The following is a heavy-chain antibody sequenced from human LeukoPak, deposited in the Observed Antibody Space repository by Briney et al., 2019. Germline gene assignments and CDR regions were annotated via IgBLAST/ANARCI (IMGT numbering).Heavy chain of an antibody. D-gene: IGHD5/OR15-5a*01. CDR2: TYYRSKWFN. CDR1: GDSVSTNIAA. V-gene: IGHV6-1*01. J-gene: IGHJ6*02. Sequence: SQTLSLTCAISGDSVSTNIAAWNWIRQSPSGGLEWLGRTYYRSKWFNDYAVSMKSRITINPDTSKNQFSLKLNSVTPEDTAVYYCAREVSPSDHYYYYGVDVWGRGTTVTVSS. CDR3: AREVSPSDHYYYYGVDV.